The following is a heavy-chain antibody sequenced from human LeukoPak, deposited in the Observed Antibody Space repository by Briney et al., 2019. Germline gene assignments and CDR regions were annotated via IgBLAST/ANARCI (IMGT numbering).Heavy chain of an antibody. D-gene: IGHD2-8*01. CDR2: IRSKAYGGTT. CDR3: TRDYGCTNGVCYLLDYYYMDV. CDR1: GFTFGDYA. J-gene: IGHJ6*03. V-gene: IGHV3-49*03. Sequence: PGGSLRLSCTASGFTFGDYAMSWFRQAPGKGLEWAGFIRSKAYGGTTEYAASVKGRFTISRDDSKSIAYLQMNSLKTEDTAVYYCTRDYGCTNGVCYLLDYYYMDVWGKGTTVTVSS.